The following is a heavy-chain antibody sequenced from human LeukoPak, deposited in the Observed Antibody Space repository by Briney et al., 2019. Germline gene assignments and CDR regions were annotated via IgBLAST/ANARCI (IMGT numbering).Heavy chain of an antibody. CDR2: IKQDGSEK. D-gene: IGHD2-15*01. CDR1: GYTFSSYE. V-gene: IGHV3-7*01. J-gene: IGHJ4*02. Sequence: GGSLRLSCAASGYTFSSYEMNWVRQAPGKGLEWVANIKQDGSEKYYVDSVKGRFTISRDNAKNSLYLQMNSLRAEDTAVYYCARVPRYCSGGSCPNFDYWGQGTLVTVSS. CDR3: ARVPRYCSGGSCPNFDY.